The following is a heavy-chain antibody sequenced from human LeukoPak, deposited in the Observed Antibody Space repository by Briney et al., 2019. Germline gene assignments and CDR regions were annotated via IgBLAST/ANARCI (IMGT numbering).Heavy chain of an antibody. CDR2: IIPIFGTA. D-gene: IGHD3-22*01. CDR3: ARWDSYYDSSGLDY. CDR1: GGTFSSYA. V-gene: IGHV1-69*13. J-gene: IGHJ4*02. Sequence: ASVKVSCKASGGTFSSYAISWVRQAPGQGLEWMGGIIPIFGTANYAQKFQGRVTITADESTSTAYMELSSLRSEDTAVYYCARWDSYYDSSGLDYWGQGTLVTVSS.